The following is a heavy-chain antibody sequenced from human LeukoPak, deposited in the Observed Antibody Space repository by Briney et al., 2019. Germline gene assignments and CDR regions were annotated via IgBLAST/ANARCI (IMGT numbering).Heavy chain of an antibody. CDR3: ARLKSITIFGVVPGDAFDI. CDR2: IYYSGST. CDR1: GGSISSSSYY. V-gene: IGHV4-39*01. Sequence: PSETLSLTCTVSGGSISSSSYYWGWIRQPPGKGLEWIGSIYYSGSTYYNPSLKSRVTISVDTSKNQFSLKLSSVTAADTAVYYCARLKSITIFGVVPGDAFDIWGQGTMVTVSS. J-gene: IGHJ3*02. D-gene: IGHD3-3*01.